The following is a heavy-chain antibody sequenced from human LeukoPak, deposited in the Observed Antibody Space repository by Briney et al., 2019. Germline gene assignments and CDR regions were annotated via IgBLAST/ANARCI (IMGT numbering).Heavy chain of an antibody. V-gene: IGHV5-51*01. CDR2: IYPRDSDT. Sequence: PGGSLRLSCKGSGYSFTSYWVAWVRQMPGKGLEWMGIIYPRDSDTRYSPSFRGQVTISADKSINTAYLQWSGLKASDTAVYYCARHVTTASAARGFDIWGQGTMVTVSS. D-gene: IGHD1-14*01. CDR1: GYSFTSYW. CDR3: ARHVTTASAARGFDI. J-gene: IGHJ3*02.